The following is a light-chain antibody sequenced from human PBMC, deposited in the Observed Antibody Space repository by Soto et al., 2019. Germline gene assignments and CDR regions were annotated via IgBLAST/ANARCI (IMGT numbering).Light chain of an antibody. Sequence: DIQMTQSPSTLSASVGDRVTITCRASQSISSWLVWYQQKPGKAPKLLIYKASSLESVVPSRFSGSGYGTEFTLTNSSLQPDDFATYYCQQYNSYPLTFGGGTKVDIK. CDR2: KAS. CDR3: QQYNSYPLT. CDR1: QSISSW. J-gene: IGKJ4*01. V-gene: IGKV1-5*03.